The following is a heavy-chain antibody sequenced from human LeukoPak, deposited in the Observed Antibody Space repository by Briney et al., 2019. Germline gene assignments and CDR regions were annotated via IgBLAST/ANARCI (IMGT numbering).Heavy chain of an antibody. CDR1: GGSFSGYY. J-gene: IGHJ5*02. CDR3: ARLSYCSSTSCYTSVGYGKTYNWFDP. D-gene: IGHD2-2*02. Sequence: SETLSLTCAVYGGSFSGYYWSWIRQPPGKGLEWIGEINHSGSTNYNPSLKSRVTISVDTSKNQFPLKLSSVTAADTAVYYCARLSYCSSTSCYTSVGYGKTYNWFDPWGQGTLVTVSS. CDR2: INHSGST. V-gene: IGHV4-34*01.